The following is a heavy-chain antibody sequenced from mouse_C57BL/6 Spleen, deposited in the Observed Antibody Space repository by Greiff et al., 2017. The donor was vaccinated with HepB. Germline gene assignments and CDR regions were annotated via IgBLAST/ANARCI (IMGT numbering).Heavy chain of an antibody. J-gene: IGHJ4*01. CDR1: GYTFTDYN. CDR2: INPNNGGT. CDR3: AREGLWRIAMDY. Sequence: EVQLQQSGPELVKPGASVKMSCKASGYTFTDYNMHWVKQSPGKSLEWIGYINPNNGGTSYNQKFKGKSTLTVNKSSSTAYMELRSLTSEDSAVYYCAREGLWRIAMDYWGQGTSVTVSS. V-gene: IGHV1-22*01. D-gene: IGHD1-1*02.